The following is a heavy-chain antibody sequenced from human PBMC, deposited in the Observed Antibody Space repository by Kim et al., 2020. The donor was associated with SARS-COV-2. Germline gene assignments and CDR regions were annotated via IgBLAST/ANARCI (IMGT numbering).Heavy chain of an antibody. CDR2: VYYNGES. Sequence: SETLSLTCTISGGPISIYYWTWIRQSPEKGLEWIGYVYYNGESVYNPSFKGRVFFSIDTPRTQFSLQLKTVTTADTAVYFCAREDSIQASKNWLDRWRRGALVTVSS. V-gene: IGHV4-59*13. CDR3: AREDSIQASKNWLDR. J-gene: IGHJ5*02. D-gene: IGHD1-1*01. CDR1: GGPISIYY.